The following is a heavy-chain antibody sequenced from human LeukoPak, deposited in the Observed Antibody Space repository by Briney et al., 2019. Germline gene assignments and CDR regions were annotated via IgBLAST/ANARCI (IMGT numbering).Heavy chain of an antibody. V-gene: IGHV3-15*01. D-gene: IGHD3-3*01. J-gene: IGHJ5*02. CDR1: GFIFKNAW. CDR2: IKSRSDGGTT. Sequence: GGSLRLSCTTSGFIFKNAWMSWVRQAPGKGLEWLGRIKSRSDGGTTDYAAPVKGRFTISRDDSQNTVFLQMNSLRTEDAAVYYCTTDRYYDFWSDYQAAPAWGQGALVTVSS. CDR3: TTDRYYDFWSDYQAAPA.